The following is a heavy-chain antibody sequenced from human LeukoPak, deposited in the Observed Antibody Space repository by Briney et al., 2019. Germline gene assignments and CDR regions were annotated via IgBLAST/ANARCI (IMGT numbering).Heavy chain of an antibody. V-gene: IGHV1-18*04. CDR3: ARGPPRVVPAAILDY. D-gene: IGHD2-2*01. J-gene: IGHJ4*02. Sequence: ASVKVSCKASGYTFTGYYMHWVRQAPGQGLEWMGWISAYNGNTNYAQKLQGRVTMTTDTSTSTAYMELRSLRSDDTAVYYCARGPPRVVPAAILDYWGQGTLVTVSS. CDR2: ISAYNGNT. CDR1: GYTFTGYY.